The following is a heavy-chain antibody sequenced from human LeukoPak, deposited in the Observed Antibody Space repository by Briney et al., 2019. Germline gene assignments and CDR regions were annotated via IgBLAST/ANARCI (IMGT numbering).Heavy chain of an antibody. V-gene: IGHV1-8*03. CDR2: MNPNSGNT. D-gene: IGHD2-2*01. CDR3: ARRYCSSTSCYRNWFDP. CDR1: GYTCTSYD. J-gene: IGHJ5*02. Sequence: ASVKVSCKASGYTCTSYDINWVRQATGQGLEWMGWMNPNSGNTGYAQKFQGRVTITRNTSISTAYMELSSLRSEDTAVYYCARRYCSSTSCYRNWFDPWGQGTLVTVSS.